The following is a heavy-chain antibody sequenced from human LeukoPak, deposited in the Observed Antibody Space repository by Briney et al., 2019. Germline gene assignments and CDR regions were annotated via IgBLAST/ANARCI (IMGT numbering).Heavy chain of an antibody. CDR1: GGFISSYY. D-gene: IGHD5-18*01. V-gene: IGHV4-59*12. CDR2: IYYSGST. CDR3: ARMSAMGPFDY. Sequence: PSETLSLTCTVSGGFISSYYWSWIRQPPGKGLEWFGNIYYSGSTNYNPSLKSRVTISVDSSKNQFSLELNFLTAADTAVYYCARMSAMGPFDYWGQGTLVTVSS. J-gene: IGHJ4*02.